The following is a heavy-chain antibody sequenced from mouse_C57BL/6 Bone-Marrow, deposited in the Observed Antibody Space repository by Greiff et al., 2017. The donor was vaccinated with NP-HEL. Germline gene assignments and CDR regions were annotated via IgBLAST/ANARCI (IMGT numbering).Heavy chain of an antibody. CDR1: GYTFTDYY. D-gene: IGHD2-1*01. V-gene: IGHV1-19*01. Sequence: VQLQQSGPVLVKPGASVKMSCKASGYTFTDYYMNWVKQSHGKSLEWIGVINPYNGGTSYNQKFKGKATLTVDKSSSTAYMELNSLTSEDSAVYYCARSPYGNCLAYWGPGTLVTVSA. CDR2: INPYNGGT. CDR3: ARSPYGNCLAY. J-gene: IGHJ3*01.